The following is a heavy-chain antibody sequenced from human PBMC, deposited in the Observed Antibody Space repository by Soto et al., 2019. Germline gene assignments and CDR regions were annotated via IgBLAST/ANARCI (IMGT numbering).Heavy chain of an antibody. D-gene: IGHD5-18*01. CDR3: AKDIAIGYSYVTYYFDY. CDR2: ISHDGSEK. Sequence: HPGGSLRLSCAASGFTLSGYGMHWVRQAPGKGLEWVAVISHDGSEKYYGDSVRGRFTISRDNSRSTLYLQMNSLRAEDTAVYYCAKDIAIGYSYVTYYFDYWGQGTLVTVSS. J-gene: IGHJ4*02. CDR1: GFTLSGYG. V-gene: IGHV3-30*18.